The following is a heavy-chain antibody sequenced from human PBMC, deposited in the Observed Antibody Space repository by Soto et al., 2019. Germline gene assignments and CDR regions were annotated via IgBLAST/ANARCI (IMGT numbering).Heavy chain of an antibody. J-gene: IGHJ4*02. CDR2: IWYDGSNK. D-gene: IGHD3-16*02. CDR1: VFTFSSYG. Sequence: PGGSLRLSCAASVFTFSSYGMHWVRQPPGKGLEWVAVIWYDGSNKYYADSVQGRFTISRDNSKNTLYLQMNSLRAEDTAVYYCAKDWERLGDLSLAYDYWGQGTLVTVSS. CDR3: AKDWERLGDLSLAYDY. V-gene: IGHV3-33*06.